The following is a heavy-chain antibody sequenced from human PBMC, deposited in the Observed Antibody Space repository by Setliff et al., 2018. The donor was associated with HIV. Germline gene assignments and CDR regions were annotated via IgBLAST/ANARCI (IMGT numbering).Heavy chain of an antibody. J-gene: IGHJ4*02. Sequence: ASVKVSCKAYGGTFSTYGISWVRQAPGQGLEWMGGIIPMFGTASYAQKFQGRVTITADESTSTANMDLNSLRSEDTAVYYCARGTLNQNYYNTYGPFDYWGQGTLVTVSS. CDR3: ARGTLNQNYYNTYGPFDY. D-gene: IGHD3-22*01. V-gene: IGHV1-69*01. CDR2: IIPMFGTA. CDR1: GGTFSTYG.